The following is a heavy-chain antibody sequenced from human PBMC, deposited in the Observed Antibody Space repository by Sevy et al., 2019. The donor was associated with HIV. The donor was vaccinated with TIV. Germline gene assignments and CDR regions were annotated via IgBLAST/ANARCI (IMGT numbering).Heavy chain of an antibody. V-gene: IGHV1-2*06. CDR1: GYTFTGYY. J-gene: IGHJ4*02. CDR3: ARVREQQLERLGLDY. Sequence: ASVKVSCKASGYTFTGYYMHWVRQAPGQGLEWMGRIDPNSGGTNYAQKFQGRVTMTRDTSISTAYMELSSLTSDDTAVYYCARVREQQLERLGLDYRGQGTLVTVSS. D-gene: IGHD1-1*01. CDR2: IDPNSGGT.